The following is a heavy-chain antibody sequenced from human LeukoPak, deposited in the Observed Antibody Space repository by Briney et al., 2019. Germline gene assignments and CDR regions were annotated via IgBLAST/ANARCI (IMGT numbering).Heavy chain of an antibody. CDR1: GGSLSNNW. J-gene: IGHJ4*02. D-gene: IGHD2-2*01. Sequence: PSETLSLTCAVSGGSLSNNWWNWVRQPPGKGLEWIGEIIHSGRTNYNPSLKSRVTISVDRSKNQFSLKLSSVTAADTAVYYCARAHPCSSTSCYYYWGQGTLVTVSS. V-gene: IGHV4-4*02. CDR2: IIHSGRT. CDR3: ARAHPCSSTSCYYY.